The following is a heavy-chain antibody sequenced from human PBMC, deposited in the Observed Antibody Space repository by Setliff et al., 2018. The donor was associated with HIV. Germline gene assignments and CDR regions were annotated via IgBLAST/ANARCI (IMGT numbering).Heavy chain of an antibody. V-gene: IGHV4-59*08. D-gene: IGHD3-16*01. CDR1: SGSVSGYY. J-gene: IGHJ6*03. CDR2: IHSSGST. CDR3: SRGSYYMDV. Sequence: PSETLSLTCSVSSGSVSGYYWGWIRQPPGKKLEWIGYIHSSGSTIYSASLKSRVSISVDTSKNQVSLRLGSVTAADTAVYHCSRGSYYMDVWGKGTTVTVSS.